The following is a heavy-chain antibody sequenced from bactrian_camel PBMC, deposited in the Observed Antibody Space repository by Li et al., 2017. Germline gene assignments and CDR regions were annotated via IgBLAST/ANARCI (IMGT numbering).Heavy chain of an antibody. V-gene: IGHV3-2*01. CDR3: VTAARDGFGY. J-gene: IGHJ6*01. CDR1: GFTFSIYA. CDR2: TNSWSGNE. Sequence: HVQLVESGGGLVQPGGSLRLSCAASGFTFSIYAIAWVRQAPGKGLEWVSNTNSWSGNEYYADSVKGGFAISRDNAKNTLYLQMKSLKTEDTAVFYCVTAARDGFGYWGQGTQVTVS.